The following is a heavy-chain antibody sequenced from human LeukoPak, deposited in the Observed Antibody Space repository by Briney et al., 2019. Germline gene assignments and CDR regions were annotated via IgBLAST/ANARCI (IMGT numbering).Heavy chain of an antibody. CDR2: ISYDGSNK. D-gene: IGHD6-13*01. CDR1: GFTSSSYA. J-gene: IGHJ4*02. Sequence: GGSLRLSCAASGFTSSSYAMHWVRQAPGKGLEWVAVISYDGSNKYYADSVKGRFTISRDNSKNTLDLQMNSLRAEDTAVYYCAKGNRQLAIYYFDYWGQGTLVTVSS. CDR3: AKGNRQLAIYYFDY. V-gene: IGHV3-30-3*01.